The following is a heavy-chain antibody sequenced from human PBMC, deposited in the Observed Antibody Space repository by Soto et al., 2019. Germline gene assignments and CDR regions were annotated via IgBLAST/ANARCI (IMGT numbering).Heavy chain of an antibody. CDR2: ISYDGSNK. CDR1: GFTFSSYA. V-gene: IGHV3-30-3*01. CDR3: ASLVVDDY. Sequence: GGSLRLSCAASGFTFSSYAMHWVRQAPGKGLEWVAVISYDGSNKYYADSVKGRFTISRDNSKNTLHLQMNSLRAEDTAVYYCASLVVDDYWGQGTLVTVSS. D-gene: IGHD3-22*01. J-gene: IGHJ4*02.